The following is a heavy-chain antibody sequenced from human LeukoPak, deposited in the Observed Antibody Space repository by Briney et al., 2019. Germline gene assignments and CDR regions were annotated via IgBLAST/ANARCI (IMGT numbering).Heavy chain of an antibody. D-gene: IGHD1-26*01. Sequence: GASVKVSCKASGYTFTSYGISWVRQAPGQGLEWMGWISAYNGNTNYAQKLQGRVTMTTDTSTSTAYMELRSLRSDDTAVYYCARALWELLSNYYYYYMDVWGKGTTVTISS. V-gene: IGHV1-18*01. CDR1: GYTFTSYG. CDR3: ARALWELLSNYYYYYMDV. J-gene: IGHJ6*03. CDR2: ISAYNGNT.